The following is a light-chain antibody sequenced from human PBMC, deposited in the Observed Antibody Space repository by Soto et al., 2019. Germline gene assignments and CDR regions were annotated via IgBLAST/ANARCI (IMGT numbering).Light chain of an antibody. CDR2: AAS. V-gene: IGKV1-27*01. Sequence: DIQMTQSPSSLSASVGDRVTITCRASQGIIDYLAWYQQKPGGVPKLLIYAASTLQSGVPSRFSGSGSGTDFTLTISSLQPEDVATYYCQKYNSAPQTFGQGTKVAIK. CDR1: QGIIDY. J-gene: IGKJ1*01. CDR3: QKYNSAPQT.